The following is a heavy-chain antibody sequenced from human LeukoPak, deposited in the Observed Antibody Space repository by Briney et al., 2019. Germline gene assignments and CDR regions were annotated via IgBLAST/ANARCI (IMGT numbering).Heavy chain of an antibody. D-gene: IGHD6-13*01. CDR3: ARGLSPAAAGVNY. Sequence: PGGSLRLSCAASGFTFSNYWMHWVRQAPGKGLVWVSRINSDGSSTGYADSVKGRFTISRDNAKNTLYLQMNSLRAEDTAVYYCARGLSPAAAGVNYWGQGTLVTVSS. V-gene: IGHV3-74*01. J-gene: IGHJ4*02. CDR1: GFTFSNYW. CDR2: INSDGSST.